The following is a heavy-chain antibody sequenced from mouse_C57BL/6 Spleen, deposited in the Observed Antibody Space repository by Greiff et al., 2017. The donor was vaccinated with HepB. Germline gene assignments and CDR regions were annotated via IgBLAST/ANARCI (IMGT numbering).Heavy chain of an antibody. CDR3: ARSPYYGNWYFDV. CDR2: IYPGDGDT. J-gene: IGHJ1*03. CDR1: GYAFSSSW. D-gene: IGHD2-10*01. Sequence: QVQLQQSGPELVKPGASVKISCKASGYAFSSSWMNWVQQRPGKGLEWIGRIYPGDGDTNYNGKFKGKATLTADKSSSTAYMQLSSLTSEDSAVYFCARSPYYGNWYFDVWGTGTTVTVSS. V-gene: IGHV1-82*01.